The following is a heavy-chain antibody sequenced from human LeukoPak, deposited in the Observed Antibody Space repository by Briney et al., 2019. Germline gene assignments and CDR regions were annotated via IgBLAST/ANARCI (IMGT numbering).Heavy chain of an antibody. V-gene: IGHV4-39*01. Sequence: SETLSLTCTVSGGSISSSSYSWGWIRQPPGKGLEWIGSIYYSGTTYYNPSLKSRVTISVDTSKIQFSLKLSSVAATDAAVYFCARLRFDFWSGYTHPYFDYWGQGTLVTVSS. D-gene: IGHD3-3*01. CDR3: ARLRFDFWSGYTHPYFDY. CDR2: IYYSGTT. CDR1: GGSISSSSYS. J-gene: IGHJ4*02.